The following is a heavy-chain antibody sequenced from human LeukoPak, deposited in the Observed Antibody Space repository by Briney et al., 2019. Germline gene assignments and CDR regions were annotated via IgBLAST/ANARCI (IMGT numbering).Heavy chain of an antibody. CDR3: ARGYSSSPYNY. Sequence: ASVKASCKASGYTFTSYAMNWVRQAPGQGLEWMGWINTNTGNPTYAQGSTGRFVFSLDTSVSTAYLQISSLKAEDTAVYYCARGYSSSPYNYWGQGTLVTVSS. V-gene: IGHV7-4-1*02. CDR2: INTNTGNP. D-gene: IGHD6-13*01. J-gene: IGHJ4*02. CDR1: GYTFTSYA.